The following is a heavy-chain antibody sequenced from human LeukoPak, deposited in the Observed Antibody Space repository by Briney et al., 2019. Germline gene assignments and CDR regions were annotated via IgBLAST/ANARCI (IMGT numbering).Heavy chain of an antibody. CDR3: TTYGSGRKFDY. CDR2: IESKTDGGTT. D-gene: IGHD3-10*01. CDR1: GFSFSDAW. Sequence: GGSLRLSCAASGFSFSDAWMSWVRQIPGKGLEWVGRIESKTDGGTTDYAAPVKGRFTISRDDSTNTLYLQMNSLKAEDTAVYYCTTYGSGRKFDYWGQGILVTVSS. V-gene: IGHV3-15*04. J-gene: IGHJ4*02.